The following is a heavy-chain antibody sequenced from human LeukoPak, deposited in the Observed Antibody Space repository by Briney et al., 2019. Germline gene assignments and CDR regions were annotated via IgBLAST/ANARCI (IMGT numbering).Heavy chain of an antibody. V-gene: IGHV1-8*02. CDR2: MNPNSGNT. CDR1: GYTFTSYG. CDR3: ARSRGPYGGNQGY. J-gene: IGHJ4*02. Sequence: GASVNVSCKASGYTFTSYGINWVRQATAQGLEWMGWMNPNSGNTGYAQKFQGRATMTRNTYISTAYVELSSLRSEGSVVYCCARSRGPYGGNQGYWGQKTLVTVSS. D-gene: IGHD4-23*01.